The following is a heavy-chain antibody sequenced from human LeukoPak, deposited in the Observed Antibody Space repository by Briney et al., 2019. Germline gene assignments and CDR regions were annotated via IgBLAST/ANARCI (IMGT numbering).Heavy chain of an antibody. J-gene: IGHJ3*02. CDR2: INHSGST. Sequence: SETLSLTCAVYGGSFSGYYWSWIRQPPGKGLEWIGEINHSGSTNYNPSLKSRVTISVDTSKNQFSLKLSSVTAADTAVYYCAREAYYDSSGRFEGAFDIWGQGTMVTVSS. CDR3: AREAYYDSSGRFEGAFDI. V-gene: IGHV4-34*01. CDR1: GGSFSGYY. D-gene: IGHD3-22*01.